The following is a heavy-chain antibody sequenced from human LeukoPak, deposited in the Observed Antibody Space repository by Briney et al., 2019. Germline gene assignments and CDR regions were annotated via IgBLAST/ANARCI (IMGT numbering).Heavy chain of an antibody. CDR2: IYTSGST. CDR1: GGSISSSSYY. J-gene: IGHJ2*01. Sequence: SETLSLTCTVSGGSISSSSYYWSWIRQPAGKGLEWIGRIYTSGSTNYNPSLKSRVTMSVDTSKDQFSLKLSTVTAADTAVYFCARVTREAARYWYFDLWGRGTLVTVSS. CDR3: ARVTREAARYWYFDL. V-gene: IGHV4-61*02. D-gene: IGHD6-6*01.